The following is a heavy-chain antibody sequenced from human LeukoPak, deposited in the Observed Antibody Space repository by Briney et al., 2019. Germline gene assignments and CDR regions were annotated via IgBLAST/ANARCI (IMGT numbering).Heavy chain of an antibody. D-gene: IGHD3/OR15-3a*01. CDR2: ISAYNGNT. CDR3: ARGVGWTPRYYYMDV. J-gene: IGHJ6*03. Sequence: ASVKVSCKASGYTFTSYGISWVRLAPGQGLERMGWISAYNGNTNYAQKLQGRVTMTTDTSTSTAYMELRSLRSDDTAVYYCARGVGWTPRYYYMDVWGKGTTVTVSS. V-gene: IGHV1-18*01. CDR1: GYTFTSYG.